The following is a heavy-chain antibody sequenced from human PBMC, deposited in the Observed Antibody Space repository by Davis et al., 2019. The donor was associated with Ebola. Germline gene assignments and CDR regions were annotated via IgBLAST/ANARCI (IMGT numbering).Heavy chain of an antibody. V-gene: IGHV4-31*03. Sequence: MPSETLSLTCTVSGASMTSGGYYWTWIRQHPGRGLEWIGYISYGGRTSYNPSLKSRIIISEDTAKNQFSLQLTSVTPEDTAVYYCARDPPYDQGYDYWGQGTLVTVSS. CDR1: GASMTSGGYY. CDR2: ISYGGRT. CDR3: ARDPPYDQGYDY. D-gene: IGHD3-22*01. J-gene: IGHJ4*02.